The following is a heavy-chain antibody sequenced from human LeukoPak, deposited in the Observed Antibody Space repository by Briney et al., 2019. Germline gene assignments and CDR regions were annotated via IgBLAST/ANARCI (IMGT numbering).Heavy chain of an antibody. J-gene: IGHJ3*02. V-gene: IGHV3-72*01. CDR3: SREGGEGGKSAFDI. CDR1: GFSFSDQY. Sequence: GGSLRLSCTASGFSFSDQYIDWVSQAPGKGLEWIGRAKSKAKSYATEYAASVRGRFTISRDDSKNLVYLQMNSLKTDATAVYYCSREGGEGGKSAFDIWGQGTMVTVSS. D-gene: IGHD4-23*01. CDR2: AKSKAKSYAT.